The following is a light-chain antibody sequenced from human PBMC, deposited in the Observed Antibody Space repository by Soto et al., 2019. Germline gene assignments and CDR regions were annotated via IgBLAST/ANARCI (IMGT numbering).Light chain of an antibody. J-gene: IGLJ2*01. CDR2: EVT. CDR3: SSYAGSNNVL. V-gene: IGLV2-8*01. Sequence: QSALTQPASVSGSPGQSITISCTGTSRDVGNYNYVSWYQQHPGKAHRLMIYEVTKRPSGVPDRFSGSKSGNTASLTVSGLQPEDEADYFCSSYAGSNNVLFGGGTKLTVL. CDR1: SRDVGNYNY.